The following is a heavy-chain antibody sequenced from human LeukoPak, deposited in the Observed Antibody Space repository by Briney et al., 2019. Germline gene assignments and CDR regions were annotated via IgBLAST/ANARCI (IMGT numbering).Heavy chain of an antibody. V-gene: IGHV1-2*06. J-gene: IGHJ3*02. CDR2: IHPNSGGT. D-gene: IGHD4-17*01. Sequence: GSSVKVSCKASGGTFSSYAISWVRQAPGQGLEWMGRIHPNSGGTNYAQKFQGRVTMTRDTSISTAYMELSRLRSDDTAVYYCARDVTVTPIWGQGTMVTVSS. CDR1: GGTFSSYA. CDR3: ARDVTVTPI.